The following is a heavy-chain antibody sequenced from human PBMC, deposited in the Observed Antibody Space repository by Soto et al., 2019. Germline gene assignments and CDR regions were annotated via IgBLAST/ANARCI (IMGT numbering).Heavy chain of an antibody. Sequence: GGSLRLSCAASGFTFSMYWMHWVRQVPGKGPEWVSRINDDGSSTNYADSVKGRFTISRDNAKNTLYLLMNDLRAEDTAVYYFTRGPRSTSSGTVAFWGQGTLVTVSS. D-gene: IGHD4-17*01. CDR1: GFTFSMYW. V-gene: IGHV3-74*01. J-gene: IGHJ4*02. CDR3: TRGPRSTSSGTVAF. CDR2: INDDGSST.